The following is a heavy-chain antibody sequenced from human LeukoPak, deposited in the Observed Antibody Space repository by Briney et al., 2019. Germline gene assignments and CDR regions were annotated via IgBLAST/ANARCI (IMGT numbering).Heavy chain of an antibody. V-gene: IGHV4-30-4*01. Sequence: SETLSLTCTVSGGSISSGDYYWSWIRQPPGKGLEWLGYIYYSGSTYYNPSLKSRVTISVDTSKNQFSLKLSSVTAANTAVYYCAREDYYDSSGYYYSRDAFDIWGQGTMVTVSS. J-gene: IGHJ3*02. CDR1: GGSISSGDYY. CDR2: IYYSGST. CDR3: AREDYYDSSGYYYSRDAFDI. D-gene: IGHD3-22*01.